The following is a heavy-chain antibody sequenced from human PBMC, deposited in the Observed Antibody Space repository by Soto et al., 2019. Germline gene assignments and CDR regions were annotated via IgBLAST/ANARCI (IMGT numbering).Heavy chain of an antibody. CDR2: IYYSGST. CDR1: GGSVSSGSYY. V-gene: IGHV4-61*01. Sequence: SETLSLTCTVSGGSVSSGSYYWSWIRQPPGKGLEWIGYIYYSGSTNYNPSLKSRVTISVDTSKNQFSLKLSSVTAAATAVYYCASLTGDGPSDYWGQGTLVTVSS. D-gene: IGHD7-27*01. J-gene: IGHJ4*02. CDR3: ASLTGDGPSDY.